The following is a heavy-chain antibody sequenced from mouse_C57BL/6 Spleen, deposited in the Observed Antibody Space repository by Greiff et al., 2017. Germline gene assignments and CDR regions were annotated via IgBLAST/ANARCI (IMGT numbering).Heavy chain of an antibody. CDR1: GYTFTDYY. V-gene: IGHV1-26*01. D-gene: IGHD2-3*01. Sequence: VQLQQSGPELVKPGASVKISCKASGYTFTDYYMNWVKQSHGKSLEWIGDINPNNGGTSYNQKFKGKATLTVDKSSSTAYMELRSLTSEDSAVYYCASREDGLDYWGQGTTLTVSS. CDR2: INPNNGGT. J-gene: IGHJ2*01. CDR3: ASREDGLDY.